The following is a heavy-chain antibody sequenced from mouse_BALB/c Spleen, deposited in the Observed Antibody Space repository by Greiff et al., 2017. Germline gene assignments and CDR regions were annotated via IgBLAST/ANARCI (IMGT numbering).Heavy chain of an antibody. CDR3: ARHYDYEGLFAY. V-gene: IGHV1-20*02. Sequence: EVQGVESGPELVKPGASVKISCKASGYSFTGYFMNWVMQSHGKSLEWIGRINPYNGDTFYNQKFKGKATLTVDKSSSTAHMELRSLASEDSAVYYCARHYDYEGLFAYWGQGTLVTVSA. J-gene: IGHJ3*01. CDR1: GYSFTGYF. D-gene: IGHD2-4*01. CDR2: INPYNGDT.